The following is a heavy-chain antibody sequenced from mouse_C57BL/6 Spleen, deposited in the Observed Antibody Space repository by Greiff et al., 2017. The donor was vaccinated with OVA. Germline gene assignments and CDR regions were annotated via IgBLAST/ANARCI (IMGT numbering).Heavy chain of an antibody. CDR3: VRHVVDGNYGAMDY. Sequence: EVKLMESGGGLVQPKGSLKLSCAASGFSFNTYAMNWVRQAPGKGLEWVARIRSKSNNYATYYADSVKDRFTISRDDSESMLYLQMNNLKTEDTAMYYCVRHVVDGNYGAMDYWGQGTSVTVSS. V-gene: IGHV10-1*01. J-gene: IGHJ4*01. D-gene: IGHD2-1*01. CDR1: GFSFNTYA. CDR2: IRSKSNNYAT.